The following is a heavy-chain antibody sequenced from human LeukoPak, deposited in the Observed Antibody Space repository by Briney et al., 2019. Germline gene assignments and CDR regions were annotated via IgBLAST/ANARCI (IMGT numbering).Heavy chain of an antibody. CDR3: ARAVVVPAARPSYNWFDP. J-gene: IGHJ5*02. Sequence: PSETLSLTCAVYGGSFSGYYWSWIRQPPGKGLEWIGEINHSGSTNYNPSLKSRVTISVDTSKNQFSLKLSSVTAADTAVYYCARAVVVPAARPSYNWFDPWGQGTLVTVSS. CDR2: INHSGST. V-gene: IGHV4-34*01. D-gene: IGHD2-2*01. CDR1: GGSFSGYY.